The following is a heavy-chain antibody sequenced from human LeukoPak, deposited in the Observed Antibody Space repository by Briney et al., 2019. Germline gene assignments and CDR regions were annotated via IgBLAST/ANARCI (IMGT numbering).Heavy chain of an antibody. J-gene: IGHJ4*02. CDR3: AKDRPHPSVEPTNFDS. CDR1: GFTFTNYA. D-gene: IGHD5/OR15-5a*01. Sequence: GGSLRLSCAASGFTFTNYAMSWVRQAPGKGLEWVSATGGSGDSKYYADSVKGRFTISRDNSKNTLYLQMNSLRDEDTAVYYCAKDRPHPSVEPTNFDSWGQGTLVTVSS. V-gene: IGHV3-23*01. CDR2: TGGSGDSK.